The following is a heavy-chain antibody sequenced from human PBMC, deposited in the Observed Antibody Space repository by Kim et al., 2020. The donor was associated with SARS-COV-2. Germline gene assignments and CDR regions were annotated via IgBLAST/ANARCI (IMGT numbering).Heavy chain of an antibody. V-gene: IGHV4-59*08. CDR2: IYYSGST. D-gene: IGHD6-6*01. Sequence: SETLSLTCTVSGGSISSYYWSWIRQPPGKGLEWIGYIYYSGSTNYNPSLKSRVTISVDTSKNQFSLKLSSVTAADTAVYYCARQSLSIAAQIDYWGQGTLVTVSS. CDR3: ARQSLSIAAQIDY. CDR1: GGSISSYY. J-gene: IGHJ4*02.